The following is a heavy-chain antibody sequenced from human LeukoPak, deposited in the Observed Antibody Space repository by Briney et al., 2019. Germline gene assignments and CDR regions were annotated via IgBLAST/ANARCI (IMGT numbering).Heavy chain of an antibody. CDR2: IYSGGST. D-gene: IGHD5-24*01. CDR3: ARHREEMATIGAFDY. Sequence: GGSLRLSCSVSGFTVSSNYMSWVRQAPGKGLEWVSVIYSGGSTSYADPVKGRFTISRDSSKKTLYLQMNSLRAEDTAVYYCARHREEMATIGAFDYWGQGTLVTVYS. J-gene: IGHJ4*02. V-gene: IGHV3-53*01. CDR1: GFTVSSNY.